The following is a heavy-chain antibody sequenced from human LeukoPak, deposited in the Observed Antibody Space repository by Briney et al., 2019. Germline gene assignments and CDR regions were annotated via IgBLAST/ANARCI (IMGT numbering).Heavy chain of an antibody. CDR2: ISSSSSTI. CDR3: ARCKGGMVP. V-gene: IGHV3-48*01. D-gene: IGHD3-10*01. CDR1: GFTFSSYS. J-gene: IGHJ6*04. Sequence: GGSLRLSCTASGFTFSSYSMNWVRQAPGKGLEWISYISSSSSTIYYADSVKGRFTISRDNAKNSLYLQMNSLRAEDTAVYYCARCKGGMVPWGKGTTVTVSS.